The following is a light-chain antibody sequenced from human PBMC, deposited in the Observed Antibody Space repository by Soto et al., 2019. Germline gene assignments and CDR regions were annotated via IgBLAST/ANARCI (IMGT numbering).Light chain of an antibody. J-gene: IGLJ1*01. CDR2: EGS. CDR1: SSDVGTYNL. V-gene: IGLV2-23*01. CDR3: CSYAAGSAPYV. Sequence: QSALTQSASVSGSPGQSITISCTGTSSDVGTYNLVSWYQQHPGKAPKLMLYEGSKRPSGVSNRFSGSNSGNTASLTISGLQAEDEADYYCCSYAAGSAPYVFGTGTKLTVL.